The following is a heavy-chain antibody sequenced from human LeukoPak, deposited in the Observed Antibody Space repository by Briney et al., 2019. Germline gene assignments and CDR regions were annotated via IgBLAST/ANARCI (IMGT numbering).Heavy chain of an antibody. D-gene: IGHD2-2*01. CDR1: GYTFNNAW. J-gene: IGHJ6*03. CDR2: IKSETDGGTT. CDR3: SGCSSTSCPSLYMDV. V-gene: IGHV3-15*01. Sequence: PGGSLRLSCGPSGYTFNNAWESCVREAPGEGGEWVGRIKSETDGGTTDYAAPVKDRFTISREESKSTMYQQMNRLKTEDTSVYYCSGCSSTSCPSLYMDVWGKGTTVTVSS.